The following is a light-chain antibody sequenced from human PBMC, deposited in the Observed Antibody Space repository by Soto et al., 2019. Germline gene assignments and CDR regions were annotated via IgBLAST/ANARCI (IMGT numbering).Light chain of an antibody. CDR2: GAS. J-gene: IGKJ3*01. Sequence: MVMTQSQATLSVSPGERATLSCRASQSVSTKLAWYQQKPGQAPRLLIYGASTRATGIPARFSGSGSGTDFTITISSLQSEDFAVYYCQQYNNWPYTFGPGTRVDI. CDR1: QSVSTK. CDR3: QQYNNWPYT. V-gene: IGKV3D-15*01.